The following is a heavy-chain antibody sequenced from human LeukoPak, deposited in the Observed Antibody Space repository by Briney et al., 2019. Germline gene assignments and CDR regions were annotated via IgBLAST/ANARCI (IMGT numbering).Heavy chain of an antibody. V-gene: IGHV1-18*01. J-gene: IGHJ4*02. CDR2: ISAYNGNT. Sequence: ASVKVSCKASGYTFTSYGISWVRQAPGQGLEWVGWISAYNGNTNYAQKLQGRVTMTTDTSTSTAYMELRSLRSDDTAVYYCARDPEEYCSGGSCYSEGYWGQGTLVTVSS. CDR1: GYTFTSYG. CDR3: ARDPEEYCSGGSCYSEGY. D-gene: IGHD2-15*01.